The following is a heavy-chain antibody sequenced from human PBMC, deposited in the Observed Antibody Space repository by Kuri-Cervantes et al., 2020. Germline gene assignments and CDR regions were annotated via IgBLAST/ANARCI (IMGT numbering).Heavy chain of an antibody. CDR1: GGSINGYY. J-gene: IGHJ3*01. Sequence: SETLSLTCTVSGGSINGYYWSWIRQPAGRALEWIGRIYLSGITDYNPSLNSRVTLSVDKSKNQFSLKLSSVTAAETAVYYCARNFWSATGGNAFDFWGQGTLVTVSS. CDR3: ARNFWSATGGNAFDF. V-gene: IGHV4-4*07. D-gene: IGHD3-3*01. CDR2: IYLSGIT.